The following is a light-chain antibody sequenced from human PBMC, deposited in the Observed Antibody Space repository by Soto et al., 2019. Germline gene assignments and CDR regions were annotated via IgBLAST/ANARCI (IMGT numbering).Light chain of an antibody. CDR2: GAS. CDR1: QSVSNNY. CDR3: HQRYNWPRVT. J-gene: IGKJ5*01. V-gene: IGKV3-11*01. Sequence: EIVLTQSPGTLSLSPGERATLSCRASQSVSNNYLAWYHQKPGQAXXLLIYGASNRATGIPARFSGSGSGTDFTLTITSLEPEDFAVYFCHQRYNWPRVTFGQGTRLEIK.